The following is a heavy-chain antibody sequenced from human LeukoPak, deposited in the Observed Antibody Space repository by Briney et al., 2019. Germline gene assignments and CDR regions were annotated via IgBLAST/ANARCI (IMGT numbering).Heavy chain of an antibody. CDR2: IYYSGST. CDR1: GGSISGYY. Sequence: SETLSLTCTVSGGSISGYYWSWIRQPPGKGLEWIGYIYYSGSTNYNPSLRSRVTISVDTSKSQFSLNLSSVTAADTAVYYCARAAHNWNYGVDPWGQGTLVTVSS. J-gene: IGHJ5*02. V-gene: IGHV4-59*08. CDR3: ARAAHNWNYGVDP. D-gene: IGHD1-7*01.